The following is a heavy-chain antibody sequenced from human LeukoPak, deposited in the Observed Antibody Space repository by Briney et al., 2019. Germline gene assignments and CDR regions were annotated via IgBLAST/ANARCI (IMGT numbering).Heavy chain of an antibody. V-gene: IGHV1-24*01. D-gene: IGHD3-10*01. CDR3: ATGGLWFGELFPSYGMDV. CDR1: GYTLTESS. J-gene: IGHJ6*02. Sequence: ASVKVCCKVSGYTLTESSMHWVRQAPGKGLVWMGGFDPKDGETIYAQKFQGRVTMTEDTSTDTAYMELSSLRSEDTAVYYCATGGLWFGELFPSYGMDVWGQGTTVTVSS. CDR2: FDPKDGET.